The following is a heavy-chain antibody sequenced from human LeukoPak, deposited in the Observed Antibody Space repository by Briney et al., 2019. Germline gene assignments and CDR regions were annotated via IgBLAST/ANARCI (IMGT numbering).Heavy chain of an antibody. CDR2: ISSSCSYT. V-gene: IGHV3-11*06. D-gene: IGHD1-26*01. J-gene: IGHJ4*02. Sequence: GGSLRLSCAASGFTFSDYYMSWIRQAPGKGLEWVSYISSSCSYTNYAGSVKGRFTISRDNAKNSLYLQMNSLRAEDTAVYYCARRRIIQLPEFDYWGQGTLVTASS. CDR3: ARRRIIQLPEFDY. CDR1: GFTFSDYY.